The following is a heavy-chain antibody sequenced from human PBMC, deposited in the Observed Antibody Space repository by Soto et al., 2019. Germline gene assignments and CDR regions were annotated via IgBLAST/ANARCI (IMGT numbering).Heavy chain of an antibody. CDR2: ISYDGSNK. V-gene: IGHV3-30*18. CDR3: AKGRSSSSSRGPAYNWFDP. D-gene: IGHD6-6*01. J-gene: IGHJ5*02. Sequence: VGSLRLSCVASGFTFRTYGMHWVRQAPGKGLKWVAVISYDGSNKYYDESVKGRFTISRDNSKNTLHLQMNSLRAEDTAVYYCAKGRSSSSSRGPAYNWFDPWGQGTLVTVSS. CDR1: GFTFRTYG.